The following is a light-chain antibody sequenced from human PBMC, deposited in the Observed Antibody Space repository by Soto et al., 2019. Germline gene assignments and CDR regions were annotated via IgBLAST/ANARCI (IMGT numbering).Light chain of an antibody. V-gene: IGKV1-9*01. Sequence: DIQLTQSPSFLSASVGDRVTITCRASPGISSSLAWYQQKPGKAPNVLIQAASVLQSGVPSRFSGSGSGTEFTLTINSLQPEDSATYYSQQLNSYPLTFGGGTKVEIK. J-gene: IGKJ4*01. CDR2: AAS. CDR3: QQLNSYPLT. CDR1: PGISSS.